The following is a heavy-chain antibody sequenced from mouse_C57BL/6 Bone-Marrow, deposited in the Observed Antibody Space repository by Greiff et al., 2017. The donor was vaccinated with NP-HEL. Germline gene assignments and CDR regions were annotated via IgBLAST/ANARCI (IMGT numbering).Heavy chain of an antibody. J-gene: IGHJ3*01. D-gene: IGHD1-1*01. V-gene: IGHV1-66*01. CDR3: ARGDYYGSTPFAY. Sequence: QVQLQQSGPELVKPGASVKISCKASGYSFTSYYIHWVKQRPGQGLEWIGWIYPGSGNTKYNEKFKGKATLTAEPSSSTAYMHLSSLTSEDSAVYFCARGDYYGSTPFAYWGQGTLVTVSA. CDR1: GYSFTSYY. CDR2: IYPGSGNT.